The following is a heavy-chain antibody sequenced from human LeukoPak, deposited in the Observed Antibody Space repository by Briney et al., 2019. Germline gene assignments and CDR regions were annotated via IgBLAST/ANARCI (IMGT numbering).Heavy chain of an antibody. CDR3: ARASESGWREFDY. Sequence: PGASVKVSCKASGYTFTSYYMHGVRQAPGQGLEWMGWVSAYNGNTNYAQKFQGRPTMTTDTSTSTASMELRSLRSDDTAVYYCARASESGWREFDYWGQGTLVTVSS. V-gene: IGHV1-18*04. CDR2: VSAYNGNT. J-gene: IGHJ4*02. CDR1: GYTFTSYY. D-gene: IGHD6-19*01.